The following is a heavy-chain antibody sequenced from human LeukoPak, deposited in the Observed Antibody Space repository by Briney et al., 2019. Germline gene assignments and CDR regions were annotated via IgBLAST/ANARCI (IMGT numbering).Heavy chain of an antibody. D-gene: IGHD6-19*01. Sequence: GASVKVSCKASGYTFTGYYMHWVRQAPGQGLEWMGWINPNSGGTNYAQKFQGRVTMTRDTSISTAYMELSRLRSDDTAVYYCAIQQWRGLIAFDIWGQGTMVTVSS. V-gene: IGHV1-2*02. CDR2: INPNSGGT. CDR1: GYTFTGYY. J-gene: IGHJ3*02. CDR3: AIQQWRGLIAFDI.